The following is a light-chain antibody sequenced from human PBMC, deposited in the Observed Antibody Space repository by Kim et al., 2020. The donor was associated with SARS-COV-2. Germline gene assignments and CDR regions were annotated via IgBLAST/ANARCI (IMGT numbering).Light chain of an antibody. CDR2: KDS. V-gene: IGLV3-27*01. CDR1: VLAKKY. CDR3: YSAADNNQV. J-gene: IGLJ3*02. Sequence: SYELTQPSSVSVSPGQTARITCSGDVLAKKYARWFQQKSGQAPVLVIYKDSERPSGIPERFSGSSSGTTVTLTISGAQVEDEADYYCYSAADNNQVFGGGTQLTVL.